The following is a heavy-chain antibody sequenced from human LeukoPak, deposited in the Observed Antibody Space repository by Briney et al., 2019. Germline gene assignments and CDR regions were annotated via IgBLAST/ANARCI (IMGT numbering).Heavy chain of an antibody. Sequence: GRPLRLSCAASGFTFSSYGMHWVRKAPGKGLEWVAVIWSDGSNKNYADSVKGRFTISRDNSKNTLYLQMNSLRVEDTAMYYCATDIGSAPFDYWGQGTLVTVSS. CDR3: ATDIGSAPFDY. D-gene: IGHD3-10*01. CDR2: IWSDGSNK. J-gene: IGHJ4*02. CDR1: GFTFSSYG. V-gene: IGHV3-33*01.